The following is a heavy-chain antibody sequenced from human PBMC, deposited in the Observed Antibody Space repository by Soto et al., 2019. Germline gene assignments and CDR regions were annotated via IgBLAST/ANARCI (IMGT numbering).Heavy chain of an antibody. CDR3: ARGPLYDGSGSYHDY. D-gene: IGHD3-10*01. V-gene: IGHV1-69*13. CDR2: IIPIFGTA. CDR1: VGTFSSYA. J-gene: IGHJ4*02. Sequence: ASVKVSCKASVGTFSSYAISWVRQAPGQGLEWMGGIIPIFGTANYAQKFQGRVTITAGESTSTAYMELSSLRSEDTAVYYCARGPLYDGSGSYHDYWGQGTLVTVSS.